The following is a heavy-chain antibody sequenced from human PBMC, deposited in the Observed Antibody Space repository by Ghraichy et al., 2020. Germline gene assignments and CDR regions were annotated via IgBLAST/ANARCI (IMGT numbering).Heavy chain of an antibody. CDR2: IRTKASGGTT. CDR3: ARGRSQFDY. Sequence: GGSLRLSCTASGFTFGDYAMSWFRQAPGKGLEWVGFIRTKASGGTTEYAASVKGRFTLSRDDSKSFAYLQMNSLQTEDTAVYYCARGRSQFDYWGQGTLVTVSS. CDR1: GFTFGDYA. J-gene: IGHJ4*02. V-gene: IGHV3-49*03.